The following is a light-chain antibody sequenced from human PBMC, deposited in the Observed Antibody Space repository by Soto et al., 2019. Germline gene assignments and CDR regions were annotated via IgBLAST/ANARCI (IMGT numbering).Light chain of an antibody. V-gene: IGKV3-20*01. CDR1: QSVSSNY. CDR3: QQYDNSQWT. Sequence: EIVLTQSPGTLSLSPGERATLSCRASQSVSSNYLAWYQQKPGQAPRLLIYAASSRATGIPDRFSGSGSGTDFTLTISRLQPEDFAVYFCQQYDNSQWTFGQGTRVEI. CDR2: AAS. J-gene: IGKJ1*01.